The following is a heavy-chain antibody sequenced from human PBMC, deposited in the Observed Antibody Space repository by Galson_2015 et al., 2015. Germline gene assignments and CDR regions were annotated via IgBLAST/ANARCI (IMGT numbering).Heavy chain of an antibody. CDR3: AKEKATTTYYYFFAFDI. V-gene: IGHV3-9*01. D-gene: IGHD2/OR15-2a*01. CDR1: GFTFDDYA. Sequence: SLRLSCAASGFTFDDYAMHWVRQAPGKGLEWVSGISWNSGSIGYADSVKGRFTISRDNAKNSLYLQMNSLRAEDTALYYCAKEKATTTYYYFFAFDIWGQGTMVTVSS. CDR2: ISWNSGSI. J-gene: IGHJ3*02.